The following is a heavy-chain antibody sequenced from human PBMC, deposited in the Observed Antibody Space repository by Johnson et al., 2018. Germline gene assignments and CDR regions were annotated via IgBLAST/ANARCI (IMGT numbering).Heavy chain of an antibody. D-gene: IGHD2-15*01. CDR3: AGQKYCPDGSCYNYYGVGV. Sequence: VQLGESGGGLVQPGRSLRLCCAASGFIFEDYAMHWVRQEPGKGLEWVSGISWNSETIGYGDAVKGRFTVSRDNAKNSLFLQMNSLRPEDTALYYCAGQKYCPDGSCYNYYGVGVWGQGTTVSVSS. CDR1: GFIFEDYA. CDR2: ISWNSETI. J-gene: IGHJ6*02. V-gene: IGHV3-9*01.